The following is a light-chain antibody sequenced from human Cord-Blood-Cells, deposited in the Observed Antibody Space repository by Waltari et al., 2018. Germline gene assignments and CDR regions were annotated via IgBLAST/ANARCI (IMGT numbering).Light chain of an antibody. CDR2: DAS. V-gene: IGKV3-11*01. Sequence: PGERATLSCRASQSVSSYLAWYQQKPGQAPRLLIYDASNRATGIPTRFSGSGSGTDFTLTISSLEPEDFAVYYCQQRSNWPPWTFGQGTKVEIK. CDR3: QQRSNWPPWT. J-gene: IGKJ1*01. CDR1: QSVSSY.